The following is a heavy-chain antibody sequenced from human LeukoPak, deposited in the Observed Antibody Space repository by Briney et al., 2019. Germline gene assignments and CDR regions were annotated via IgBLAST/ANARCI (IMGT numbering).Heavy chain of an antibody. J-gene: IGHJ4*02. CDR2: ISSTSSAI. D-gene: IGHD3-16*01. CDR1: GFTFSSYS. V-gene: IGHV3-48*04. CDR3: ARVIGSYGDSAY. Sequence: GGSLRLSCAASGFTFSSYSMNWVRQTPGKGLEWLSYISSTSSAIYYADSLKGRFTISRDNAKNSLYLQMDSLRAEDTAVYYCARVIGSYGDSAYWGQGTLVTVSS.